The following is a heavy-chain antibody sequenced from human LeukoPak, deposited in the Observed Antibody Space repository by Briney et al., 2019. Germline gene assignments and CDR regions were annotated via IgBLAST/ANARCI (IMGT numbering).Heavy chain of an antibody. CDR2: INPNSGGT. J-gene: IGHJ4*02. CDR1: GYTFTSYY. V-gene: IGHV1-2*02. Sequence: ASVKVSCKASGYTFTSYYMHWVRQAPGQGLEWMGWINPNSGGTNYAQKSQGRVTMTRDASISTAYMELSRLRSDDTAVYYCARGDARYDILTGVFDYWGQGTLVTVSS. CDR3: ARGDARYDILTGVFDY. D-gene: IGHD3-9*01.